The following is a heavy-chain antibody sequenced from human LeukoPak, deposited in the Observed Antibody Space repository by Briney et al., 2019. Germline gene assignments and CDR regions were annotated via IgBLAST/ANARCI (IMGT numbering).Heavy chain of an antibody. CDR2: ISSSSSYI. V-gene: IGHV3-21*01. D-gene: IGHD6-19*01. CDR3: AGDRYSSDRALDY. J-gene: IGHJ4*02. Sequence: GGSLRLSCAASGFTFSSYSMNWVRQAPGKGLEWVSSISSSSSYIYYADSVKGRFTISRDNAKNSLYLQMNSLRAEDTAVYYCAGDRYSSDRALDYWGQGTLVTVSS. CDR1: GFTFSSYS.